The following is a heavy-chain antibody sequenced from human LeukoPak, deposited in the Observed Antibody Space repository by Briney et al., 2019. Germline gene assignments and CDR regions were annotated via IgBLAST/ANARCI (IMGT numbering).Heavy chain of an antibody. V-gene: IGHV3-11*01. CDR3: ARGLGYCSGGSCPRRAFDI. CDR1: GFTFSDYY. D-gene: IGHD2-15*01. Sequence: GGSLRLSCAASGFTFSDYYMSWIRQAPGKGLEWVSFISSSGSTIYYADSMKGRFTISRDNAKNSVYLQMNSLRAEDTAVYYCARGLGYCSGGSCPRRAFDIWGQGTMVTVSS. J-gene: IGHJ3*02. CDR2: ISSSGSTI.